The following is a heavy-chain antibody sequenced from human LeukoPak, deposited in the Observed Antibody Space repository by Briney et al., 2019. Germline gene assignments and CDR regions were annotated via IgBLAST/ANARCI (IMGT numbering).Heavy chain of an antibody. CDR1: GFTFSSYA. D-gene: IGHD3-9*01. V-gene: IGHV3-23*01. CDR2: ITYSGDTI. CDR3: ARAGGLRYFDWLLQGYYFDY. Sequence: GGSLRLSCAASGFTFSSYAMSWVRQAPGKGLEWVSGITYSGDTIYYADSVKGRFTISRDNAKNSLYLQMNSLRAEDTAVYYCARAGGLRYFDWLLQGYYFDYWGQGTLVTVSS. J-gene: IGHJ4*02.